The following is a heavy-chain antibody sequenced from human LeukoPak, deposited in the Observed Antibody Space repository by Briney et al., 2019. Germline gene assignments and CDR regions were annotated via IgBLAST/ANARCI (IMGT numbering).Heavy chain of an antibody. CDR3: ARALRARITGTTASVYGMDV. D-gene: IGHD1-20*01. V-gene: IGHV4-59*01. CDR2: IYYSGST. J-gene: IGHJ6*02. Sequence: SETLSLTCTVSGGSISSYYWSWIRQPPGKGLEWIGYIYYSGSTNYNPSLKSRVTTSVDTSKNQFSLKLSSVSAADTAVYYCARALRARITGTTASVYGMDVWGQGTTVTVSS. CDR1: GGSISSYY.